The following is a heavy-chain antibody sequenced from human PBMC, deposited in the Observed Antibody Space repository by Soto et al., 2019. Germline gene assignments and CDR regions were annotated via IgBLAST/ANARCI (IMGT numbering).Heavy chain of an antibody. Sequence: QVQLQESGPGLVKPSQTLSLTCTVSGGSISSGGYYWSWIRQHPGKGLEWIGYIYYSGSTYYNPSLKSRVTIPVDTSNNQSSPKLSSVTAADTAGHYCARDASSGCFAYGGQGNLVTVSS. CDR3: ARDASSGCFAY. D-gene: IGHD3-22*01. CDR1: GGSISSGGYY. V-gene: IGHV4-31*03. J-gene: IGHJ4*02. CDR2: IYYSGST.